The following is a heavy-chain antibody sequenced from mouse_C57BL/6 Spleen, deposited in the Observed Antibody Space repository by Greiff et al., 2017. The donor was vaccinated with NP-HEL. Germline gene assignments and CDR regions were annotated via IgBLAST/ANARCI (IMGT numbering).Heavy chain of an antibody. D-gene: IGHD2-4*01. CDR3: ARGGGLRPWFAY. V-gene: IGHV1-55*01. J-gene: IGHJ3*01. Sequence: VQLQQSGAELVKPGASVKMSCKASGYTFTSYWITWVKQRPGQGLEWIGDIYPGSGSTNYNEKFKSKATLTVDTSSSTAYMQLSSLTSEDSAVYCCARGGGLRPWFAYWGQGTLVTVSA. CDR2: IYPGSGST. CDR1: GYTFTSYW.